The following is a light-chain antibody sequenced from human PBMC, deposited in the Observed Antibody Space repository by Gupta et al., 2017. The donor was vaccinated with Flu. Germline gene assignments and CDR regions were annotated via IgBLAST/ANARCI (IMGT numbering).Light chain of an antibody. CDR3: QQTHEIPYT. CDR1: SSRLRPNFYHY. V-gene: IGKV2-28*01. CDR2: LGS. Sequence: VTTGAPASIACSTRSSRLRPNFYHYSDWYQQKAGQSPQLLIYLGSNRASGLPDRFRGSGSGTDFTLNITIVDTEAVGVYSCQQTHEIPYTFGQGTKVEIK. J-gene: IGKJ2*01.